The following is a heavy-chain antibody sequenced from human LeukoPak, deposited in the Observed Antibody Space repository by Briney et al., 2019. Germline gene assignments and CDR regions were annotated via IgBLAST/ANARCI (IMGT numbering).Heavy chain of an antibody. CDR1: GGSFSDYY. CDR3: ASRYTSAWYYFYYYMDV. V-gene: IGHV4-34*01. CDR2: INHSGST. J-gene: IGHJ6*03. D-gene: IGHD6-25*01. Sequence: PSETLSLTCAVYGGSFSDYYCSWIRQPPGKGLEWIGEINHSGSTNYNPSLKSRVTISVDTSKNQFSLKLSSVTAADTAVYYCASRYTSAWYYFYYYMDVWGKGTTVTVSS.